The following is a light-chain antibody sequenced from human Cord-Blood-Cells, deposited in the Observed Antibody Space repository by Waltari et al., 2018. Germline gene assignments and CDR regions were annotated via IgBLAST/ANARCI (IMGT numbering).Light chain of an antibody. CDR1: SIDVGGHTR. V-gene: IGLV2-14*01. Sequence: QSALTQPASVSGSPGQPTPFPFTGTSIDVGGHTRVSCYQQHPGKPPKLMFYDVSKRPSGVSHRFSGSKSGNTASLTISGLQAEDEADYYCSSSTSSSTLVFGGGTKLTVL. CDR3: SSSTSSSTLV. CDR2: DVS. J-gene: IGLJ2*01.